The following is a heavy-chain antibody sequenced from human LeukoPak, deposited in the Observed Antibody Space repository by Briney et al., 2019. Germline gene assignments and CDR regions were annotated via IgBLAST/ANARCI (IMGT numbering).Heavy chain of an antibody. D-gene: IGHD1-26*01. J-gene: IGHJ4*02. CDR3: ARVASGSYFGGLFDY. CDR2: IWYDGSNK. V-gene: IGHV3-33*01. Sequence: GGSLRLSCAASGFTFSSYGMHWVRQAPGKGLEWVAVIWYDGSNKYYADSVKGRFTISRDNSKNTLYLQMNSLRAEDTAVYYCARVASGSYFGGLFDYWGQGTLVTVSS. CDR1: GFTFSSYG.